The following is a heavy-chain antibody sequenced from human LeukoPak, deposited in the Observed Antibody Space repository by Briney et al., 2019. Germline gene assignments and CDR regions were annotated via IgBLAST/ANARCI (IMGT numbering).Heavy chain of an antibody. D-gene: IGHD3-22*01. J-gene: IGHJ3*01. V-gene: IGHV3-23*01. Sequence: GGSLRLSCAASGFTFSNNAMSWVRQAPGKGLEWVSAIRGSGGSTYYADSVKGRFTISRDNSKNTLSLQMNSLRAEDTAVYYCARDHHRRLYDSQARDTFDFWGQGTMVTVSS. CDR1: GFTFSNNA. CDR2: IRGSGGST. CDR3: ARDHHRRLYDSQARDTFDF.